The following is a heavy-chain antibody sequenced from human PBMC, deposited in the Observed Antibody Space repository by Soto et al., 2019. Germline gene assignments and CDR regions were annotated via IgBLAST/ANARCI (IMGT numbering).Heavy chain of an antibody. CDR1: GFTFSSYE. V-gene: IGHV3-48*03. Sequence: EVQLVESGGGLVQPGGSLRLSCAASGFTFSSYEMNWVRQAPGKGLEWVSYISSSSSYTNYADSVKGRFTISRDNAKNSLYLQMNSLRAEDTAVYYCARDRGLNWFDPWGQGTLVTVSS. J-gene: IGHJ5*02. D-gene: IGHD2-21*01. CDR3: ARDRGLNWFDP. CDR2: ISSSSSYT.